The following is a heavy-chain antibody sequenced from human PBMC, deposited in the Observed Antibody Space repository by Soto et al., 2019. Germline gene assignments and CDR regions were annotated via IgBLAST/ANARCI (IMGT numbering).Heavy chain of an antibody. CDR3: ARRGSTLYYYYGMDG. Sequence: PGESLKISCKGSGYSFTSYWIGWVRQMPGKGLEWMGIIYPGDSDTRYSPSFQGQVTISADKSISTAYLQWSSLKASDTAMYYCARRGSTLYYYYGMDGWGQGTTVTVSS. CDR1: GYSFTSYW. CDR2: IYPGDSDT. V-gene: IGHV5-51*01. J-gene: IGHJ6*02.